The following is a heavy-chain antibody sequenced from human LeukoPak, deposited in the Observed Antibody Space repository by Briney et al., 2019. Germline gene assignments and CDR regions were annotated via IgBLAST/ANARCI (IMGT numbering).Heavy chain of an antibody. J-gene: IGHJ4*02. D-gene: IGHD5-24*01. CDR1: GYTFTGYY. CDR3: ESGGKRWLQSLDY. CDR2: INPNSGGT. V-gene: IGHV1-2*06. Sequence: GASVKVSCKASGYTFTGYYMHWVRQAPGQGLEWMGRINPNSGGTNYAQKFQGRVTMTRDTYISTAYMELSRLRSHDTAVYYCESGGKRWLQSLDYWGQGTLVTVSS.